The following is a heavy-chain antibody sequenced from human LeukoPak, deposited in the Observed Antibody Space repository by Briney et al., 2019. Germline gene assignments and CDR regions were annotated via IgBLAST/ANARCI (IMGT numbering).Heavy chain of an antibody. CDR3: ATKQWLAPPPDS. Sequence: GGSLRLSCAASGFTFSKYWMLWVRQAAGKGLESVSRINTDGTVTTYADSVKGRFTVSRDNADNTMFLQMNSVRDEDTAVYYCATKQWLAPPPDSWGQGTPVAVST. CDR1: GFTFSKYW. J-gene: IGHJ4*02. CDR2: INTDGTVT. D-gene: IGHD6-19*01. V-gene: IGHV3-74*01.